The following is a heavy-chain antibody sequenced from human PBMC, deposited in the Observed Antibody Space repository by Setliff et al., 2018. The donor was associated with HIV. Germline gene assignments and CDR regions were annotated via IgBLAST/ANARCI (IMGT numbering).Heavy chain of an antibody. D-gene: IGHD6-13*01. V-gene: IGHV4-38-2*01. J-gene: IGHJ6*02. CDR1: GYSISSGYY. CDR2: ISHSGST. Sequence: PSETLSLTCAVAGYSISSGYYWGWIRQPPGKGLEWIGSISHSGSTYYNPSLKSRVTIAVDTSKNQFSLKLSSVTAADTAVYYWARRYSSSWFYYYYGMDVWGQGTTVTVSS. CDR3: ARRYSSSWFYYYYGMDV.